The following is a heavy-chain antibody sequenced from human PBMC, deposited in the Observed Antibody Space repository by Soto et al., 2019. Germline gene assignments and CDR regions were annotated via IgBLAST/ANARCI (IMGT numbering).Heavy chain of an antibody. Sequence: QVQLVQAGAEVKKPGSSEKVSCKASGGTFSSYSINGVRQAPGQGLEWMGEIIHIFGTANYAQKFQGSVTVTADESTSTDYLELSSLRYEDEAVEYWARECGRHSGGIDYWGQGTLVTVSS. CDR2: IIHIFGTA. CDR3: ARECGRHSGGIDY. D-gene: IGHD1-26*01. CDR1: GGTFSSYS. V-gene: IGHV1-69*01. J-gene: IGHJ4*02.